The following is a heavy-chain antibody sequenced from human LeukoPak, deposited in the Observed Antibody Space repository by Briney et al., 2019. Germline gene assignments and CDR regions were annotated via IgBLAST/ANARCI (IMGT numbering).Heavy chain of an antibody. J-gene: IGHJ4*02. V-gene: IGHV3-30*18. D-gene: IGHD1-1*01. CDR2: ISYDGSSK. CDR3: AKDRTGTFDY. CDR1: GFTFSSYG. Sequence: GRSLRLSCAASGFTFSSYGMHWVRQAPGKGLEWVAVISYDGSSKYYADSVKGRLTISRDNSKNTLYLQMNSLRAEDTAVYYCAKDRTGTFDYWGQGTLVTVSS.